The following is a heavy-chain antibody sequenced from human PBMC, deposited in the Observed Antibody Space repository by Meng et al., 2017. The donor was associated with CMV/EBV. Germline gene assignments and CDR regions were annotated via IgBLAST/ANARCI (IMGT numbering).Heavy chain of an antibody. CDR3: ARQGVGSGRLFDP. D-gene: IGHD3-3*01. CDR1: GGSISSSSYY. V-gene: IGHV4-39*01. CDR2: IYYSGST. Sequence: VSGGSISSSSYYWGWIRQPPGKGLEWIGSIYYSGSTYYNPSLKSRVTISVDTSKNQFSLKLSSVTAADTAVYYCARQGVGSGRLFDPWGQGTLVTVSS. J-gene: IGHJ5*02.